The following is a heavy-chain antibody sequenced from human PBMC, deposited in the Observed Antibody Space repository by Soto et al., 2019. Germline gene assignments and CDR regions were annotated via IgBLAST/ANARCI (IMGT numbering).Heavy chain of an antibody. Sequence: QVQLVQSGAEVKKPGSSVKVSCKASGGTFSSYAISWVRQAHGQGLEWMGGIIPIFGTANYAQKFQGRVTITADESTSTAYMELSSLRSEDTAGYYGARGAPQEQLVQDYGMDVWGQGTTVTVSS. J-gene: IGHJ6*02. D-gene: IGHD6-6*01. CDR1: GGTFSSYA. CDR3: ARGAPQEQLVQDYGMDV. CDR2: IIPIFGTA. V-gene: IGHV1-69*01.